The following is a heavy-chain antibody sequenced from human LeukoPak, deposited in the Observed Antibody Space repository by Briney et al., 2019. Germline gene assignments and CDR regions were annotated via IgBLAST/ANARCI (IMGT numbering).Heavy chain of an antibody. CDR2: ISFSGTNT. J-gene: IGHJ5*02. Sequence: GGSLRLSCAASGFTFSSYVMSGVRQAPGKGLEWVSAISFSGTNTYYADSVKGRFTISRDNSKNTLYLQMNSLRAEDTAVYFCAKEVKAVTNWFDPWGQGTLVTVSS. CDR3: AKEVKAVTNWFDP. D-gene: IGHD6-19*01. CDR1: GFTFSSYV. V-gene: IGHV3-23*01.